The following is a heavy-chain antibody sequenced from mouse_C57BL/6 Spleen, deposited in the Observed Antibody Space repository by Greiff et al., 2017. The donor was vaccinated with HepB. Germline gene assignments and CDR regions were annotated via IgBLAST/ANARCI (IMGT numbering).Heavy chain of an antibody. CDR3: TRDRYGSSYNAMDY. J-gene: IGHJ4*01. CDR1: GFTFSSYA. CDR2: ISSGGDYI. V-gene: IGHV5-9-1*02. D-gene: IGHD1-1*01. Sequence: EVQRVESGEGLVKPGGSLKLSCAASGFTFSSYAMSWVRQTPEKRLEWVAYISSGGDYIYYADTVKGRFTISRDNARNTLYLQMSSLKSEDTAMYYCTRDRYGSSYNAMDYWGQGTSVTVSS.